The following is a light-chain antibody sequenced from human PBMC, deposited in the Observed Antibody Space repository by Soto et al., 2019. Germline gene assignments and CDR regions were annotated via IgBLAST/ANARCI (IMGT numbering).Light chain of an antibody. Sequence: DIQMTQSPSSLSASVGDRVTITCRASQGIVNSLSWYQQKPGSAPKRLIFGASTLQSGVPSTFSGSASGTEFTLTISSLQHEDFATYYCQHYNSYPWTFGQGTKVDIK. CDR1: QGIVNS. CDR3: QHYNSYPWT. CDR2: GAS. J-gene: IGKJ1*01. V-gene: IGKV1-17*01.